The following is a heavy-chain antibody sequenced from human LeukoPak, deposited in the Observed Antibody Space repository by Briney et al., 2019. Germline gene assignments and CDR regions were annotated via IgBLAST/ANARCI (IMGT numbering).Heavy chain of an antibody. D-gene: IGHD2-2*01. CDR1: GFTFSSYW. J-gene: IGHJ5*02. Sequence: PGGSLTLSCAASGFTFSSYWMSWVRQAPGKGLEWVANINQDGSEKYYVDSVKGRFTISRDNAKNSLYLQMNSMRAEDTAVYYCARDDCSSSSCYHNWFDPWGQGTLVTVSS. V-gene: IGHV3-7*01. CDR2: INQDGSEK. CDR3: ARDDCSSSSCYHNWFDP.